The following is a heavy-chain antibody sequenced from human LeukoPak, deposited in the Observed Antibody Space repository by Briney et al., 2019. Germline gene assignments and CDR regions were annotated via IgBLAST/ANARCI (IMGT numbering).Heavy chain of an antibody. CDR2: IYYSGST. D-gene: IGHD5-24*01. V-gene: IGHV4-59*01. Sequence: SETLSLTCTVSGGSISSYYWSWIRQPPGKGLEWIGYIYYSGSTNYNPSLKSRVTISVDTSKNQFSLELSSVTAADTAVYYCARIRDGYNFADYWGQGTLVTVSS. CDR3: ARIRDGYNFADY. CDR1: GGSISSYY. J-gene: IGHJ4*02.